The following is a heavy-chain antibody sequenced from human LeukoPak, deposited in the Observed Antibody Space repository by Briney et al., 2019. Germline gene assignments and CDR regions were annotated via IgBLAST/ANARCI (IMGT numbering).Heavy chain of an antibody. CDR1: GYTFTTYY. Sequence: ASVKVSCKASGYTFTTYYMHWVRQAPGQGLEWMGVINPIGGSTNYAQNFQGRVTVTRDSSTNTVYMELRSLRSEDTAVYYCAIISYDAIHWGQGTLVTVSS. V-gene: IGHV1-46*01. CDR2: INPIGGST. J-gene: IGHJ4*02. D-gene: IGHD3-22*01. CDR3: AIISYDAIH.